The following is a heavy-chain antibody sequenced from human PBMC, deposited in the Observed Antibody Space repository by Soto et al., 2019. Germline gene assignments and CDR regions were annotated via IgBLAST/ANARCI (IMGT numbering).Heavy chain of an antibody. CDR1: GFTFSGYA. J-gene: IGHJ4*02. Sequence: EGSLRLSCSASGFTFSGYAMHWLRQAPGRGLEYVSAISRNGGSTYYADSVKGRFTISRDNSKNTLYLQMSSLRAEDTAVYYCVKTKYYYDSSGYHIFDYWGQGTLVTVSS. V-gene: IGHV3-64D*08. CDR3: VKTKYYYDSSGYHIFDY. D-gene: IGHD3-22*01. CDR2: ISRNGGST.